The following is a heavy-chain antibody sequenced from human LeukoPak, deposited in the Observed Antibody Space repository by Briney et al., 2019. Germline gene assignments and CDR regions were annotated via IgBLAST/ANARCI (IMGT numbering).Heavy chain of an antibody. CDR2: IRYDGSNK. CDR3: AKDRRPNSYSRSWLDY. CDR1: GSTFSRDG. Sequence: PGGSLRLSCAPSGSTFSRDGMRSGPEAPGQRLEWVAFIRYDGSNKYYADSVKGRFTISRDKSKNTLYLQMNSLGAEDTAVYFCAKDRRPNSYSRSWLDYWGQGTLITGSS. V-gene: IGHV3-30*02. J-gene: IGHJ4*02. D-gene: IGHD6-13*01.